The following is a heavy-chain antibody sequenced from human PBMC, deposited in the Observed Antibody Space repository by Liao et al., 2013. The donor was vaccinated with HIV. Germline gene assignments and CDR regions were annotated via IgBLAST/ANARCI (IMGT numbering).Heavy chain of an antibody. D-gene: IGHD3-22*01. CDR3: ARDDSSGYQFPDY. CDR1: GASISSGTYY. J-gene: IGHJ4*02. Sequence: QVQLQESGPGLVKPSQTLSLTCTVSGASISSGTYYWSWIRQPAGKGLEWIGRIYITGSTDYNPSLKSRVTMSVDTSKNQFSLKLSSVTAADTAVYYCARDDSSGYQFPDYWGQGTLVTVSS. CDR2: IYITGST. V-gene: IGHV4-61*02.